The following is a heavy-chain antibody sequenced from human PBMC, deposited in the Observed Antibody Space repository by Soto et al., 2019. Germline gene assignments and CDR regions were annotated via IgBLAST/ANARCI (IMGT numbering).Heavy chain of an antibody. CDR1: GFTFSIYS. CDR3: ARVSFRPPYYYGMDV. CDR2: ISSSSSYI. V-gene: IGHV3-21*01. J-gene: IGHJ6*02. Sequence: GGSLRLSCAASGFTFSIYSMNWVRHAPGKGLEWVSSISSSSSYIYYADSVKGRFTISRDNAKNSLYLQMNSLRAEDTAVYYCARVSFRPPYYYGMDVWGQGTTVTVSS.